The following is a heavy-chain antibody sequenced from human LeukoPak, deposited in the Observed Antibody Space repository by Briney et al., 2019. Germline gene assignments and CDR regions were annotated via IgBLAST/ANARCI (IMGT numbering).Heavy chain of an antibody. CDR1: GRSFSDYY. D-gene: IGHD2-2*02. CDR2: INHST. V-gene: IGHV4-34*01. CDR3: ARGILRPQRFDP. J-gene: IGHJ5*02. Sequence: SETLSLTCTVYGRSFSDYYWSWIRQPPGKGLEWIGEINHSTNYNPSLKSRVTISLDTSKNQFSLKLTSVTAADTAVYYCARGILRPQRFDPWGQGTLVTVSS.